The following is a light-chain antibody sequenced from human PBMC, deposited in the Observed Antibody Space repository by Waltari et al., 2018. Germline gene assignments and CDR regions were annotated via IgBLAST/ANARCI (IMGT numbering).Light chain of an antibody. Sequence: DVVMTQSPLSLHVTLGQAASISCKSSQSLVHSDGNTHLNWFLQRPGQSPRRLIYRVSKRDSGVPDRFSGSGSGTDFTLKISRVEAEDVGVYYCMQGTHWPYTFGQGTKLDIK. CDR1: QSLVHSDGNTH. CDR3: MQGTHWPYT. V-gene: IGKV2-30*02. J-gene: IGKJ2*01. CDR2: RVS.